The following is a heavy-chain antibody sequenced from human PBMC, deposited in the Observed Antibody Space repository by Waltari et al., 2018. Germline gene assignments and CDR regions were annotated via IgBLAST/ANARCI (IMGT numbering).Heavy chain of an antibody. CDR3: ATGSIPAAIIDY. CDR1: GNTLTALA. V-gene: IGHV1-24*01. Sequence: QVQLVQSGAEVKKPGASVKVSCKVSGNTLTALAIHWVRQAPGKGLDWMGGFDPEDGETVYAQECQGRVTMTEDAFTDTAYMELSSLRSEETAVYFCATGSIPAAIIDYWGQGTLVTVAS. D-gene: IGHD2-2*02. J-gene: IGHJ4*02. CDR2: FDPEDGET.